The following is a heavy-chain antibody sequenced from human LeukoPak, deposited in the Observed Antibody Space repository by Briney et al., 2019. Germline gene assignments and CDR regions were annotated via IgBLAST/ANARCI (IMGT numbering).Heavy chain of an antibody. CDR2: IYWDDDK. J-gene: IGHJ4*02. CDR3: AHRLTGYNSNWYHGYFDY. D-gene: IGHD6-13*01. V-gene: IGHV2-5*02. Sequence: SGPTLVKPTQTLTLTCTFSGFSLSTNGVGVGWIRQPPGEALEWLTLIYWDDDKRYNPSLKSRLIVTKDVSKNQVVLTLTNMDPVDTATYYCAHRLTGYNSNWYHGYFDYWGQGTLVTVS. CDR1: GFSLSTNGVG.